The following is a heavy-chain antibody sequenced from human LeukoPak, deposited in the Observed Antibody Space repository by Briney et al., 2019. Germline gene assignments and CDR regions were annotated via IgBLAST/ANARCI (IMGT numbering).Heavy chain of an antibody. Sequence: GGSLRLSCAASGFTFSSYSMNWVRQAPGKGLEWVSSISSSNSYIYYADSVKGRFTISGDNAKNSLYLQMNSLRAEDTAVYYCASDDYYGSGSYNHWGQGTLVTVSS. D-gene: IGHD3-10*01. J-gene: IGHJ5*02. CDR1: GFTFSSYS. V-gene: IGHV3-21*01. CDR2: ISSSNSYI. CDR3: ASDDYYGSGSYNH.